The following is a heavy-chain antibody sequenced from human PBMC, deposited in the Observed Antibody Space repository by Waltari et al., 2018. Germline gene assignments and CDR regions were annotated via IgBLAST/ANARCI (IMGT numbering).Heavy chain of an antibody. CDR3: ARDSSHLPAAFDN. CDR1: GFTFSRFW. J-gene: IGHJ4*02. CDR2: ISNDGRTT. Sequence: EVELVQSGGGLVQPGGSLRLSCAASGFTFSRFWMQWVRQVPGKGLVWFSRISNDGRTTDYPDAVKGRFTISRDNAKDTLYLQMNSLRTEDTAVYYCARDSSHLPAAFDNWGQGTLVTVSS. V-gene: IGHV3-74*01. D-gene: IGHD2-2*01.